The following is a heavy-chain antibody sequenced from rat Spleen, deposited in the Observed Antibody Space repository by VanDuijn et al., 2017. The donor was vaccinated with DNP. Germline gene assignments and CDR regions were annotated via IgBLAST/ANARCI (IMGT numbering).Heavy chain of an antibody. CDR2: INYDGSNT. J-gene: IGHJ1*01. CDR3: ARHRDYGYNWYLDF. CDR1: GLTFSDHN. V-gene: IGHV5-7*01. D-gene: IGHD1-9*01. Sequence: EVQLVESGGGLVQPGRSLKLSCAASGLTFSDHNMAWVRQAPKKGLEWVATINYDGSNTNYRDSVKGRFTISRDNAKSTLYLQMDSLRSEDTATYYCARHRDYGYNWYLDFWGPGTMVTVSS.